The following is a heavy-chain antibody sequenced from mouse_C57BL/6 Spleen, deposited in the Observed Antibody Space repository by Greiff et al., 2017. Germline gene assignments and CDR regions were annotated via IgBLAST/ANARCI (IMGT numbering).Heavy chain of an antibody. V-gene: IGHV1-63*01. Sequence: QVQLQQSGAELVRPGTSVKMSCKASGYTFTNYWIGWAKQRPGHGLEWIGDIYPGGGYTNYNEKFKGKATLTADKSSNTAYMQSSSLTSEDSAVDYGAKSRYDDAMDYWGQGTSVTVSS. D-gene: IGHD2-12*01. CDR2: IYPGGGYT. CDR3: AKSRYDDAMDY. J-gene: IGHJ4*01. CDR1: GYTFTNYW.